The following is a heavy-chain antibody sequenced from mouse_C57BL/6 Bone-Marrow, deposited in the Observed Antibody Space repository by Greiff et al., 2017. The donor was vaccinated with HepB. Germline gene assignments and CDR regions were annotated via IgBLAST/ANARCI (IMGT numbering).Heavy chain of an antibody. D-gene: IGHD1-1*01. CDR3: ARQGDYYGSRSLYAMDY. Sequence: QVQLQQSGPELVRPGASVKISCKAPGYTFTSHWMQWVRQRPGQGLEWIGEIFPGSGSTYYNEKFKGKATLTVDTSSSTAYMQLSSLTSEDSAVYFCARQGDYYGSRSLYAMDYWGQGTSVTVSS. CDR1: GYTFTSHW. V-gene: IGHV1-56*01. CDR2: IFPGSGST. J-gene: IGHJ4*01.